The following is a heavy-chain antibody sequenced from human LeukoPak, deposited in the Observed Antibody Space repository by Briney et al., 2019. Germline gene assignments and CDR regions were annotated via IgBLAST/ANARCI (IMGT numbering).Heavy chain of an antibody. CDR2: MNPNSGNT. Sequence: ASVKVSCKASGYTFTSYDINWVRQATGQGLEWMGWMNPNSGNTGYAQKFQGRVTMTRNTSISTAYMELSSLRSEDTAVYYCARGRVVVVAATGRTNPYYFDYWGQGTLVTVSS. CDR1: GYTFTSYD. D-gene: IGHD2-15*01. V-gene: IGHV1-8*01. CDR3: ARGRVVVVAATGRTNPYYFDY. J-gene: IGHJ4*02.